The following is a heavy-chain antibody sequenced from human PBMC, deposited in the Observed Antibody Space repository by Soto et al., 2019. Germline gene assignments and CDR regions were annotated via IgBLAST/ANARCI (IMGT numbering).Heavy chain of an antibody. CDR1: GFTFSSYG. V-gene: IGHV3-33*01. Sequence: GGSLRLSCAASGFTFSSYGMHWVRQAPGKGLEWVAVIWYDGSNKYYADSVKGRFTISRDNSKNTLYLQMNSLRAEDTAVYYCARDTSAGDGHSGGYWGQGTLVTVSS. D-gene: IGHD6-25*01. CDR2: IWYDGSNK. CDR3: ARDTSAGDGHSGGY. J-gene: IGHJ4*02.